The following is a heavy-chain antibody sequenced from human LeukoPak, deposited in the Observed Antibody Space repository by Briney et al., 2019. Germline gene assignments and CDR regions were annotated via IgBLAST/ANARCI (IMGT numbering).Heavy chain of an antibody. CDR1: GFSLSTSGVG. CDR2: IYRDDDE. V-gene: IGHV2-5*02. D-gene: IGHD3-22*01. Sequence: ESGPTRVNPTQTLTLTCTFSGFSLSTSGVGMGWIRQPPGNPLKWMALIYRDDDERYSPSLKSRLCITKDTSKNQVVLTLSNMDPVDTGTYYCAHRRHEVSGYWTHGCFDIWGQGTMVTVSS. CDR3: AHRRHEVSGYWTHGCFDI. J-gene: IGHJ3*02.